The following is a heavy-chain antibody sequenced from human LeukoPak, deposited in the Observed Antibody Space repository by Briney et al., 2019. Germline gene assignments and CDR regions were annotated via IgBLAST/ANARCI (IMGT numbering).Heavy chain of an antibody. CDR1: GGSISSYY. CDR3: ARVGYYGANSRWFDP. D-gene: IGHD4-23*01. Sequence: SETLSLTCTVSGGSISSYYWSWIRQPPGKGLEWIGYIYYTGSTNYNPSLKSRVTISVDTSKNQFSLKLSSVTAADTAVCYCARVGYYGANSRWFDPWGQGTLVTVSS. CDR2: IYYTGST. V-gene: IGHV4-59*01. J-gene: IGHJ5*02.